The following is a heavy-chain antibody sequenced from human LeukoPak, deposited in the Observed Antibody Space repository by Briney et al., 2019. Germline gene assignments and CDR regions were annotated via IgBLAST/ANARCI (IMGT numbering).Heavy chain of an antibody. CDR1: GYTFTGYY. Sequence: ASVKVSCKASGYTFTGYYMHWVRQAPGQGLEWMGWINPNSGGTNYAQKFQGRVTMTRDTSISTAYMELSRLRSDDTAVYYCARVPQRIFGVVIGPFDYWGQGTLVTVSS. V-gene: IGHV1-2*02. CDR3: ARVPQRIFGVVIGPFDY. CDR2: INPNSGGT. D-gene: IGHD3-3*01. J-gene: IGHJ4*02.